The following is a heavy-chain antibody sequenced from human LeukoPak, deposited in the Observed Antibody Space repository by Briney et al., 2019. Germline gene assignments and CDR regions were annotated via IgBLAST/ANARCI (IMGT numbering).Heavy chain of an antibody. CDR2: IYSGGST. CDR1: GFTVSSNY. CDR3: ASTHLGYCSSASCQNDY. Sequence: GGSLRLSCAASGFTVSSNYMSWVRQAPGKGLEWVSVIYSGGSTYYADSVKGRFTTSRDNSKNTLYLQMNSLRAEDTAVYYCASTHLGYCSSASCQNDYWGQGTLVTVSS. V-gene: IGHV3-53*01. D-gene: IGHD2-2*01. J-gene: IGHJ4*02.